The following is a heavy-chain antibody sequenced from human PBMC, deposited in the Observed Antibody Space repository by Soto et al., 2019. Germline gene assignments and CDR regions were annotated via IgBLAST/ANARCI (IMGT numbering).Heavy chain of an antibody. Sequence: QVQLQQWGAGLLKPSETLSLTCAVYGGSFSDFHWSWIRQPPGKGLEWIGEIHHRGNTNYNPSLRSRVTMSVEPSQNQFSLKMTSVTAADTAVYYCARTHYSMDVWDKGTTVTVSS. CDR3: ARTHYSMDV. V-gene: IGHV4-34*01. J-gene: IGHJ6*03. CDR2: IHHRGNT. CDR1: GGSFSDFH.